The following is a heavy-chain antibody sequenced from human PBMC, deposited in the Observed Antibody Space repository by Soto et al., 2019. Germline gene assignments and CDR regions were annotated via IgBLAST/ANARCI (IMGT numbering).Heavy chain of an antibody. CDR2: VYSSGTT. V-gene: IGHV4-4*07. CDR1: GGSINSYW. D-gene: IGHD3-10*01. Sequence: SEALSLTCSVSGGSINSYWWSWIRQPAGKGLEWIGRVYSSGTTDYNPSLNSRATMSVETSKNQFSLKLSSVTAADTAVYYCARDIGSYAYGEGYWGQGIQVTVSS. J-gene: IGHJ4*02. CDR3: ARDIGSYAYGEGY.